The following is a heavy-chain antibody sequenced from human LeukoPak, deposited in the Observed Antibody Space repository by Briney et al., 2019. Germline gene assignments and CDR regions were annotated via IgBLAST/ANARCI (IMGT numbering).Heavy chain of an antibody. Sequence: GGSLRLSCAASGFTFSSYAMTWVRQAPGKGLEWVSSISGSVDYTNYADSAKGRFTISRDNAKNSLYLQMNSLRAEDTAVYYCARDKGAAAGDFDYWGQGTLVTVSS. J-gene: IGHJ4*02. CDR2: ISGSVDYT. D-gene: IGHD6-13*01. CDR1: GFTFSSYA. CDR3: ARDKGAAAGDFDY. V-gene: IGHV3-23*01.